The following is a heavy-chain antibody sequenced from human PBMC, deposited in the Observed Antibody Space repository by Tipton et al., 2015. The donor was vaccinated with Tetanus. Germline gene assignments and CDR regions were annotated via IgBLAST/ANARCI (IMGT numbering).Heavy chain of an antibody. CDR1: GFTFSSYS. J-gene: IGHJ3*02. CDR2: ISSSSSYI. CDR3: ARDRPLITFGGVIVITNDAFDI. Sequence: SLRLSCAASGFTFSSYSMNWVRQAPGKGLEWVSSISSSSSYIYYADSVKGRFTISRDNAKNSLYLQMNSLRAEDTAVYYCARDRPLITFGGVIVITNDAFDIWGQGTMVTVSS. V-gene: IGHV3-21*01. D-gene: IGHD3-16*02.